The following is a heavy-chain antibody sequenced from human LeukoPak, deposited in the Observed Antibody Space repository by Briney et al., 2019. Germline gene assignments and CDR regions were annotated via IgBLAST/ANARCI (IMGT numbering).Heavy chain of an antibody. Sequence: GGSLRLSCVASGFTFSSYSMTWVRQAPGKGLEWVSAITSSGGSTYYGDSVKGRFTISRDNSRNTLYLQMNSLRVDDTAVYYCARNLCWGCFDDWGQGNLVTVSS. D-gene: IGHD3-10*02. CDR3: ARNLCWGCFDD. CDR1: GFTFSSYS. CDR2: ITSSGGST. V-gene: IGHV3-23*01. J-gene: IGHJ4*02.